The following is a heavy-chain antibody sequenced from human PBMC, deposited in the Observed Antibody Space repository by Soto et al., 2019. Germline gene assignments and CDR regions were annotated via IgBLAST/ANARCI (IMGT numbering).Heavy chain of an antibody. CDR1: GFTVSMYL. V-gene: IGHV3-74*01. D-gene: IGHD6-6*01. J-gene: IGHJ4*02. CDR3: ARNLLDLYSSSPGIDY. CDR2: INSDGSST. Sequence: GGSLRLSCAASGFTVSMYLVHWGRQAPGKGLVWVSRINSDGSSTSYADSVKGRFTISRDNAKNTLYLQMNSLRAEDTAVYYCARNLLDLYSSSPGIDYWGQGTLVTVSS.